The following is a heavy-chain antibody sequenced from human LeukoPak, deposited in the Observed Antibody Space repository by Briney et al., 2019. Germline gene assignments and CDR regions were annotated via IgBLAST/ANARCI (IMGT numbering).Heavy chain of an antibody. CDR2: IIPIFGTA. Sequence: ASVKVSCKASGGTFSSYAISWVRQAPGQGLEWMRGIIPIFGTANYAQKFQGRVTITADKSTRTAYMELSSLRSEDTAVYYCARATLAATLISDYWGQGTLVTVSS. D-gene: IGHD2-15*01. V-gene: IGHV1-69*06. CDR1: GGTFSSYA. CDR3: ARATLAATLISDY. J-gene: IGHJ4*02.